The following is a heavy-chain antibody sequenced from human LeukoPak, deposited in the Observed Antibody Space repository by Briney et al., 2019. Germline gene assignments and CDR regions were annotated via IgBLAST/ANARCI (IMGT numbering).Heavy chain of an antibody. J-gene: IGHJ4*02. Sequence: GGSLRLSCAASGFTVSSKYMSWDRQAPGKGLEWVSAISGSGGSTYYADSVKGRFTISRDNSKNTLYLQMNSLRAEDTAVYYCAKHRGQTTVLGYWGQGTLVTVSS. D-gene: IGHD4-17*01. CDR1: GFTVSSKY. CDR2: ISGSGGST. CDR3: AKHRGQTTVLGY. V-gene: IGHV3-23*01.